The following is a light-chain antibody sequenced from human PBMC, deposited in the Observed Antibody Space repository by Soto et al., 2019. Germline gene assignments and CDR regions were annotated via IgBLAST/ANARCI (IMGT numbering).Light chain of an antibody. J-gene: IGLJ2*01. Sequence: QAVVTQPPSVSGAPGQRVTISCTGSSSNIGAGYDVHWYQQLPRTAPKLLIYGNSNRPSGVPDRFSGSKSGTSASLAITGPQAEEEADYYCQSYDSSLSGVVFGGGTKLTVL. CDR3: QSYDSSLSGVV. CDR2: GNS. CDR1: SSNIGAGYD. V-gene: IGLV1-40*01.